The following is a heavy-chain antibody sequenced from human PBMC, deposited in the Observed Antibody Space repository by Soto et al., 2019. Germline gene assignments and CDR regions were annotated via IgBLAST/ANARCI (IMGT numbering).Heavy chain of an antibody. V-gene: IGHV3-74*01. D-gene: IGHD2-21*01. Sequence: GGSLRLSCAASGFTFSSYWMNWVRQAPGKGLVWVSRINSDGSTTGYVDSVKGRFTISRDNAKNTLYLQMNSLRAEDTAVYYCARRDQIAYYYGMDVWGQGTTVTV. CDR1: GFTFSSYW. CDR2: INSDGSTT. J-gene: IGHJ6*02. CDR3: ARRDQIAYYYGMDV.